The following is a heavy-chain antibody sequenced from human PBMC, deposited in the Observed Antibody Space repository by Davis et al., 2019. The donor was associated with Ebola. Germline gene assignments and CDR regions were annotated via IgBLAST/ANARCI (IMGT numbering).Heavy chain of an antibody. CDR3: AREEYCTNGVCFYYYYYGMDV. V-gene: IGHV6-1*01. J-gene: IGHJ6*02. Sequence: SQTLSLTCAISGDSVSSNSAAWNWIRQSPSRGLEWLGRTYYRSKSYNDYAVSVKSRITINPDTSKNQFSLQLNSVTPEDTAVYYCAREEYCTNGVCFYYYYYGMDVWGQGTTVTVSS. CDR1: GDSVSSNSAA. D-gene: IGHD2-8*01. CDR2: TYYRSKSYN.